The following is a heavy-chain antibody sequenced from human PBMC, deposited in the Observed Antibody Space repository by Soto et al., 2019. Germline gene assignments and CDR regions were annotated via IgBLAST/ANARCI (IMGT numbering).Heavy chain of an antibody. CDR3: ARDRVRITGTTDYYYYGMDV. D-gene: IGHD1-7*01. J-gene: IGHJ6*02. CDR1: GFTFSSYA. V-gene: IGHV3-30*04. Sequence: GGSLRLSCAASGFTFSSYAMHWVRQAPGKGLEWVAVISYDGSNKYYADSVKGRFTISRDNSKNTLYLQMNSLRAEDTAVYYCARDRVRITGTTDYYYYGMDVWGQGTTVTVSS. CDR2: ISYDGSNK.